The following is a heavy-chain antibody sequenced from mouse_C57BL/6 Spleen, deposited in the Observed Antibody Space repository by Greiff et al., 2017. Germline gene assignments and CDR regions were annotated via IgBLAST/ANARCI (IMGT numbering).Heavy chain of an antibody. D-gene: IGHD2-3*01. Sequence: QVQLQQPGAELVKPGASVKMSCKASGYTFTSYWITWVKQRPGQGLEWIGDIYPGSGSTNYNEKFKSKATLTVDTSSSTAYMQLSSLTSEDSAVYYCARSGVYDGYSLFACWGQGALVTVSA. CDR3: ARSGVYDGYSLFAC. CDR2: IYPGSGST. V-gene: IGHV1-55*01. J-gene: IGHJ3*01. CDR1: GYTFTSYW.